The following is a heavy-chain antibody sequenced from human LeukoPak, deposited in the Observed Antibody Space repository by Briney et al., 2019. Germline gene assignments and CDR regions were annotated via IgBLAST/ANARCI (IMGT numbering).Heavy chain of an antibody. Sequence: SETLSLTCTVSGGSISSYYWSWIRQPPGKGLEWIGYIYYSGSTNYNPSLKSRVTISVDTSKNQFSLKLSSVTAADTAVYYCARHPGYYSSGGDYWGQGTLVTVSS. CDR2: IYYSGST. CDR1: GGSISSYY. J-gene: IGHJ4*02. V-gene: IGHV4-59*08. CDR3: ARHPGYYSSGGDY. D-gene: IGHD3-10*01.